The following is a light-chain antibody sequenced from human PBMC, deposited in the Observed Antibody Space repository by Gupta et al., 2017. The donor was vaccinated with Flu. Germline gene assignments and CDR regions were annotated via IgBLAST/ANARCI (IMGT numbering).Light chain of an antibody. Sequence: TISCTGSSSNIGAGYDVDWYQQQPGTTPKLLIYGNSNRPSGVPDRFSGSKSGTSAALAITGLQAEDEADYYCQSYDSSLSGLYVFGTGTKVTVL. CDR2: GNS. V-gene: IGLV1-40*01. CDR1: SSNIGAGYD. CDR3: QSYDSSLSGLYV. J-gene: IGLJ1*01.